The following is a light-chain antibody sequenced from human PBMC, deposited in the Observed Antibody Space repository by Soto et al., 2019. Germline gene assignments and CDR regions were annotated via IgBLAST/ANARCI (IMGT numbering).Light chain of an antibody. CDR1: QSISSR. CDR3: QQYNSYPLT. J-gene: IGKJ4*01. CDR2: EAS. V-gene: IGKV1-5*03. Sequence: DIQMTQSPSTLSASIGDRVTITCRASQSISSRLAWYQQKPGKAPKLLIHEASSLESGVPSRFSCSGSETEFTLTISSLQPDDFATYYCQQYNSYPLTFGGGNKVEIK.